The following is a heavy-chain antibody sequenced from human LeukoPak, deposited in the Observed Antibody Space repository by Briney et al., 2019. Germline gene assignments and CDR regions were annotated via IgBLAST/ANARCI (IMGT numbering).Heavy chain of an antibody. J-gene: IGHJ4*02. V-gene: IGHV3-23*01. CDR2: ISGSGGST. CDR1: GFTFSSYA. Sequence: GGSLRLSCAASGFTFSSYAMSWVRQAPGKGPEWVSAISGSGGSTYYADSVKGRFTISRDNSKNTLYLQMNSLRAEDTAEYYCAKTRDYYGSGSYEYYFDYWGQGTLVTVSS. D-gene: IGHD3-10*01. CDR3: AKTRDYYGSGSYEYYFDY.